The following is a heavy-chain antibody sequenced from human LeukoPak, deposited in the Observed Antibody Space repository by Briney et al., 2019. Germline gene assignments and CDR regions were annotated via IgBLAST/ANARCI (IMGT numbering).Heavy chain of an antibody. CDR2: IYPGDSDT. CDR3: ARRVYDILTGYEMDYYFDY. D-gene: IGHD3-9*01. CDR1: GYSFTSYW. Sequence: GESLKISCKGSGYSFTSYWIGWVRQMPGKGLEWMGIIYPGDSDTRYSPSFQGQVTISADKSISTAYLQWSSLKASDTAMYYCARRVYDILTGYEMDYYFDYWGQGTLVTVSS. V-gene: IGHV5-51*01. J-gene: IGHJ4*02.